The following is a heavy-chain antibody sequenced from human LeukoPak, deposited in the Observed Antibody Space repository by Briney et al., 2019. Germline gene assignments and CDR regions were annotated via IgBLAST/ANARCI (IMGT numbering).Heavy chain of an antibody. D-gene: IGHD5-24*01. CDR2: IRYDGSNK. CDR3: ATLRRDGYNYIDY. Sequence: GGSLRLSCAASGFTFSSYGMHWVRQAPGKGLEWVAFIRYDGSNKYYADSVKGRFTTSRDNSKNTLYLQMNSLRAEDTAVYYCATLRRDGYNYIDYWGQGTLVTVSP. CDR1: GFTFSSYG. J-gene: IGHJ4*02. V-gene: IGHV3-30*02.